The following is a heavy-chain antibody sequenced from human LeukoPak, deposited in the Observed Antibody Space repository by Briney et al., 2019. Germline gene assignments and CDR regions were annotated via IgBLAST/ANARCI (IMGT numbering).Heavy chain of an antibody. CDR3: ARSPNIVVVPGDAFDI. CDR2: IWYDGSNK. Sequence: GGSLRLSCAASGFTFSSYGMHWVRQAPGKGLEWVAVIWYDGSNKYYADSVKGRFTISRDNAKNSLYLQMNSLRAEDTAVYYCARSPNIVVVPGDAFDIWGQGTMVTVSS. V-gene: IGHV3-33*01. CDR1: GFTFSSYG. J-gene: IGHJ3*02. D-gene: IGHD2-2*01.